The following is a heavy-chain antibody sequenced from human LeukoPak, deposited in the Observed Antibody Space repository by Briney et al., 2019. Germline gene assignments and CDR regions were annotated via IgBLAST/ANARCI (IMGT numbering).Heavy chain of an antibody. CDR2: ISSSGGST. Sequence: GGSLRLSCAASGFTFTSYAMSWDRQAPGKVMEWVSAISSSGGSTYYADSVTGRLTISRDTSKNTPYLQTNSVRATDPAVCDYAKETRSLEWGAVDYWGQETLVTVSS. CDR1: GFTFTSYA. V-gene: IGHV3-23*01. CDR3: AKETRSLEWGAVDY. D-gene: IGHD3-3*01. J-gene: IGHJ4*02.